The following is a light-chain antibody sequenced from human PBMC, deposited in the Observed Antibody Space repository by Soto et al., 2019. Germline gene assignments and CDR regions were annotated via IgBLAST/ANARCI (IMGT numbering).Light chain of an antibody. V-gene: IGKV4-1*01. CDR2: WAS. J-gene: IGKJ1*01. CDR3: QQYYSTPRT. CDR1: QSLSYSSNNKNY. Sequence: DIVMTQSPDSLAASLGERATINCKSSQSLSYSSNNKNYFAWYQQKPGQPPKLLIYWASTRESGVPDRFSGSGSGTDFTLTISSLQAEDVAVYYCQQYYSTPRTFGQGTKVDIK.